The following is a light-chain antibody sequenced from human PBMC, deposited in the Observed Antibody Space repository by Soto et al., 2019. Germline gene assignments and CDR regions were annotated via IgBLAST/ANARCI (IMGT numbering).Light chain of an antibody. CDR1: SSNIGAGYD. J-gene: IGLJ2*01. CDR3: QSYDTSLRGSV. Sequence: QSALTQPPSVSGAPGQRVTISCTGSSSNIGAGYDVHWYQQLPGTAPKLLIYANSNRPSGVPDRFSGSKSGTSASLAITGLQTEDEADYYCQSYDTSLRGSVFGGGTKVTVL. V-gene: IGLV1-40*01. CDR2: ANS.